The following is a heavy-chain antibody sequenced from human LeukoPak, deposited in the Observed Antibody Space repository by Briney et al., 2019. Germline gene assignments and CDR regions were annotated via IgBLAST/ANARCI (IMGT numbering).Heavy chain of an antibody. CDR3: AGSGDYPVDAFDI. CDR1: GFTFTNYG. V-gene: IGHV3-23*01. J-gene: IGHJ3*02. CDR2: ISGNGGNT. Sequence: GGSLRLSCAASGFTFTNYGMSWVRQAPGKGLEWVSAISGNGGNTYYADSVKGRFTISRDNSKNTLYLQMNSLRAEDTAVYYCAGSGDYPVDAFDIWGQGTMVAVSS. D-gene: IGHD4-11*01.